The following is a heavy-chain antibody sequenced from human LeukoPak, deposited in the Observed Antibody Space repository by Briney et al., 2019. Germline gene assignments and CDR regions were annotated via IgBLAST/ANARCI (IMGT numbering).Heavy chain of an antibody. J-gene: IGHJ3*01. CDR1: GVTVSSTY. Sequence: PGGSLRLSCAASGVTVSSTYMSWVRQAPGKGLEWDSVIYGGSSTYNADSVKGRFTISRDNSKNTLFLQMNSLRAEDTAVYYCARASKVEAFDVWGQGAMVTVSS. V-gene: IGHV3-66*01. CDR2: IYGGSST. D-gene: IGHD2-15*01. CDR3: ARASKVEAFDV.